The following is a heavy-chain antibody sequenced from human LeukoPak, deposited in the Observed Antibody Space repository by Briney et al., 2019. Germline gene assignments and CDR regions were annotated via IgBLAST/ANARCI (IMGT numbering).Heavy chain of an antibody. CDR2: IYPGDSNA. V-gene: IGHV5-51*01. D-gene: IGHD6-6*01. CDR1: GYSFTYHF. CDR3: ARTARTSPWYFDL. Sequence: GESLKISCKGSGYSFTYHFIAWVRQMPGKGLEWMGMIYPGDSNARYSPSFQGQVTFSVDKSIYTAYLPWSSLKASDTAMYYCARTARTSPWYFDLWGRGTLVTVSS. J-gene: IGHJ2*01.